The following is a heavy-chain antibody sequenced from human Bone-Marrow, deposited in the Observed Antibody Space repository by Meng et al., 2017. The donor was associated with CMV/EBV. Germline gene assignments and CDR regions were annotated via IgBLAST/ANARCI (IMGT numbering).Heavy chain of an antibody. CDR1: GYTFTSSD. CDR3: VGGRYSYGH. CDR2: MTPNSGTT. V-gene: IGHV1-8*01. D-gene: IGHD5-18*01. J-gene: IGHJ4*02. Sequence: KVSCKASGYTFTSSDINWVRQATGQGLEWMGWMTPNSGTTGYAQKFQGRVTMTRNTSISTAYMELSSLRSEDTAVYYCVGGRYSYGHWGQGTLVTVSS.